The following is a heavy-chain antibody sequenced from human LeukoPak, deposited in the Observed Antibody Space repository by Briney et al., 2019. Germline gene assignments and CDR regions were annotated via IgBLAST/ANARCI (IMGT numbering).Heavy chain of an antibody. J-gene: IGHJ4*02. D-gene: IGHD4-23*01. Sequence: GGSLRLSCAASGFTFSSYAMTWVRQAPGKGLEWVSAISVSDGSTYYADSVKGRFTISRDNSKNTLYLQMNSLRAEDTAVYYCARGSTPRPDYWGQGTLVTVSS. CDR3: ARGSTPRPDY. V-gene: IGHV3-23*01. CDR1: GFTFSSYA. CDR2: ISVSDGST.